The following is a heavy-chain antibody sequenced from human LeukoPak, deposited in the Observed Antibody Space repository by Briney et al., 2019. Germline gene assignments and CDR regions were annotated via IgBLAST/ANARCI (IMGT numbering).Heavy chain of an antibody. Sequence: PGGSLRLSCAASGFTFSNYAINWVRQAPGKGLEWVSGISGNGGSTYYAGSVKGRFTISRDNSKNTLYLQMNSLRAEDTAVYYCAKATTVVIPSAFDIWGQGTMVTVSS. CDR1: GFTFSNYA. CDR2: ISGNGGST. CDR3: AKATTVVIPSAFDI. J-gene: IGHJ3*02. V-gene: IGHV3-23*01. D-gene: IGHD4-23*01.